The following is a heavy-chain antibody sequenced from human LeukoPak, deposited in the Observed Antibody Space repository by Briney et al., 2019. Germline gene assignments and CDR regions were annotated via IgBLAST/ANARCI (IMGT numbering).Heavy chain of an antibody. CDR3: ARGWGGIDSSGYPFGY. CDR1: GYTFTGYY. CDR2: INPNSGGT. Sequence: GASVKVSCKASGYTFTGYYMHWVRQAPGQGLEWMGRINPNSGGTNYAQKFQGRVTMTRDTSISTAYMELSRLRSDDTAVYYCARGWGGIDSSGYPFGYWGQGTLVTVSS. J-gene: IGHJ4*02. D-gene: IGHD3-22*01. V-gene: IGHV1-2*06.